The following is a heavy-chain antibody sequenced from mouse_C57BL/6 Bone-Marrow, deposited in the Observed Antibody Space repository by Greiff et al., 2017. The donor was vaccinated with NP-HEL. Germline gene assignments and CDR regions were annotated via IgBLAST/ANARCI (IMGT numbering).Heavy chain of an antibody. CDR1: GYTFTSYR. CDR3: ASIYSNYVGFAY. D-gene: IGHD2-5*01. V-gene: IGHV1-81*01. J-gene: IGHJ3*01. CDR2: IYPRSGNT. Sequence: VQLVESGAELARPGASVKLSCKASGYTFTSYRISWVKQRTGQGLEWIGEIYPRSGNTYYNEKFKSKATLTVDKSSSTAYMQLSSLTSEDSAVYYCASIYSNYVGFAYWGQGTLVTVSA.